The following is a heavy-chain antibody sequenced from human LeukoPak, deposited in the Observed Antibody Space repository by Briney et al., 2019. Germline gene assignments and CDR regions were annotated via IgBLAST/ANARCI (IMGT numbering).Heavy chain of an antibody. J-gene: IGHJ6*02. CDR1: GYTFTGYY. CDR2: INPNSGGT. V-gene: IGHV1-2*06. CDR3: ARSQPYYYYGMDV. Sequence: ASVKVSCKASGYTFTGYYMHWVRQAPGQGLEWMGRINPNSGGTNYAQKFQGRVTMTRDTSISTAYMELSRLRSDDTAVYYCARSQPYYYYGMDVWGQGTTVSVSS.